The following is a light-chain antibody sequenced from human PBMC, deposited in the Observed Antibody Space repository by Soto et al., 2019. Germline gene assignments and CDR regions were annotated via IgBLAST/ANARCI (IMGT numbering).Light chain of an antibody. CDR3: QQYNSYPYT. Sequence: DIPMTQSPSTLSASVGDRVTITCRARQSITSWLAWNQQKPGKAPQLLFYDASSLESGVPSRFRGTGSGTEFTLTISSLQPDDFATYDCQQYNSYPYTFGQGTKLEIK. CDR1: QSITSW. CDR2: DAS. J-gene: IGKJ2*01. V-gene: IGKV1-5*01.